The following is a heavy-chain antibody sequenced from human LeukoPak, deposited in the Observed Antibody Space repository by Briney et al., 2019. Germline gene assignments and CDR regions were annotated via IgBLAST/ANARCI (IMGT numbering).Heavy chain of an antibody. J-gene: IGHJ3*01. CDR2: INHSGST. CDR3: AKYYYDSSGYPASGMDAFDV. D-gene: IGHD3-22*01. V-gene: IGHV4-34*01. CDR1: GGSFSGYY. Sequence: SETLSLTCAVYGGSFSGYYWSWIRQPPGKGLEWIGEINHSGSTNYNPSLKSRVTISVDTSKNQFSLKLSSVTAADTAVYYCAKYYYDSSGYPASGMDAFDVWGQGTMVTVSS.